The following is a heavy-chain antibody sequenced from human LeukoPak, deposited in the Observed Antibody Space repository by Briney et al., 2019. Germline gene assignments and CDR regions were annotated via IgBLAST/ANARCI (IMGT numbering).Heavy chain of an antibody. D-gene: IGHD6-13*01. CDR1: GYTFTSYG. Sequence: GASVKVSCKASGYTFTSYGISWVRQAPGQGLEWMGWISAYNGNTNYAQKLQGRVTMTTDTSTSTAYMELRSLRSDDTAVYYCARVGSSSRYVSNWFDPWGQGTLVTVSS. V-gene: IGHV1-18*01. J-gene: IGHJ5*02. CDR3: ARVGSSSRYVSNWFDP. CDR2: ISAYNGNT.